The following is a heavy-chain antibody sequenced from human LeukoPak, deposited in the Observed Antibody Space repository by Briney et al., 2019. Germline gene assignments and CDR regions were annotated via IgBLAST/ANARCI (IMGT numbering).Heavy chain of an antibody. Sequence: GGSLRLSCAASGFTFSSYAMHWVRQATGKGLEWVSAIGTAGDTYYPGSVKGRFTISRENAKNSLYLQMNSLRAGDTAVYYCARERRVRGGYYYYGMDVWGQGTTVTVSS. CDR1: GFTFSSYA. CDR2: IGTAGDT. J-gene: IGHJ6*02. V-gene: IGHV3-13*01. D-gene: IGHD3-10*01. CDR3: ARERRVRGGYYYYGMDV.